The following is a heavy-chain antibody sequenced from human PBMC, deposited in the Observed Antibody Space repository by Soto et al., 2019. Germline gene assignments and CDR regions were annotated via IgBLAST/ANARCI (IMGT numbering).Heavy chain of an antibody. D-gene: IGHD3-22*01. CDR3: ARGYDSTGYYLGYWFDP. V-gene: IGHV4-34*01. J-gene: IGHJ5*02. Sequence: WTWIRQSPGKGLEWIGEINRGGGTNYNPSLRSRVTISVDTSKKQVSLRLTSVTAADTGVYYCARGYDSTGYYLGYWFDPWGQGTPVTVSS. CDR2: INRGGGT.